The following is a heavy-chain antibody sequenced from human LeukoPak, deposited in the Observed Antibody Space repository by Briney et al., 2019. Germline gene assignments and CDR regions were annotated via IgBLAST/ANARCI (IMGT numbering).Heavy chain of an antibody. Sequence: GGSLRLSCAASGFTFSSYWIHWVRQAPGKGLVWVSRINSDGSSTSYADSVKGRFTISRDNAKNTLYLQMNSLRATDTAVYYCAREDYGDYFDYWGQGTLVTVSS. V-gene: IGHV3-74*01. D-gene: IGHD4-17*01. CDR3: AREDYGDYFDY. CDR2: INSDGSST. J-gene: IGHJ4*02. CDR1: GFTFSSYW.